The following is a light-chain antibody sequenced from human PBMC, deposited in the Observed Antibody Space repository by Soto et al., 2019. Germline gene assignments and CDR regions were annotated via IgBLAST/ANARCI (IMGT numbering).Light chain of an antibody. V-gene: IGKV1-9*01. J-gene: IGKJ5*01. CDR3: LQVNVSPIT. Sequence: DIQMSQSPSILSASVGDRATTTCRASQSISRYLAWYQQKQGKAPKFXIYPASTLQSGVPSRFSGSGSGTECTLTISSLQPEDVATYHCLQVNVSPITFGQGTRLEI. CDR1: QSISRY. CDR2: PAS.